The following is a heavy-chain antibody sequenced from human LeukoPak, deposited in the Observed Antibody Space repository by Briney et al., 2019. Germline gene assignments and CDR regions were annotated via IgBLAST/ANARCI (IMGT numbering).Heavy chain of an antibody. J-gene: IGHJ4*02. CDR3: ARVKPAGGWLGYFDY. CDR2: IYYSGST. CDR1: GGSISSSSYY. D-gene: IGHD6-19*01. V-gene: IGHV4-39*07. Sequence: SETLSLTCTVSGGSISSSSYYWGWIRQPPGKGLEWIGSIYYSGSTYYNPSLKSRVTISVDTSKNQFSLKLSSVTAADTAVYYCARVKPAGGWLGYFDYWGQGTLVTVSS.